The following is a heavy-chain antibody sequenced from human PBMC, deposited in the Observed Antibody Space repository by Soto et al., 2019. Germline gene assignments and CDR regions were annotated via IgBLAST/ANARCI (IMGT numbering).Heavy chain of an antibody. CDR3: ARSLWGSSGNDAFDI. D-gene: IGHD3-16*01. V-gene: IGHV4-59*01. J-gene: IGHJ3*02. CDR1: GGSISSYY. Sequence: PSETLSLTCTVSGGSISSYYGSWIRQPPGKGLEWIGYIYYSGSTNYNPSLKSRVTISVDTSKNQFSLKLSSVTAADTAVYYCARSLWGSSGNDAFDIWGQGTMVTVSS. CDR2: IYYSGST.